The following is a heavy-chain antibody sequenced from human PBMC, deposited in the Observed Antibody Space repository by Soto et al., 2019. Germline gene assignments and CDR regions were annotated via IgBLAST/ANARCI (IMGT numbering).Heavy chain of an antibody. D-gene: IGHD6-13*01. V-gene: IGHV1-69*01. CDR2: IIRIFGTA. CDR1: GGTFSSYA. CDR3: ARKFLGAAAGTEGMDV. J-gene: IGHJ6*02. Sequence: QVQLVQSGAEVKKPGSSVKVSCKASGGTFSSYAISWVRQAPGQGLEWMGGIIRIFGTANYAQKFQGRVTITADESTRTAYMELSSLRSEDTAVYYCARKFLGAAAGTEGMDVSGQGTTVTVSS.